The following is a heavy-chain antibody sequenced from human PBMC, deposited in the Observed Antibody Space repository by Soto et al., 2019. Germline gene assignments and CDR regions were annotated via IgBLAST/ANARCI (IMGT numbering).Heavy chain of an antibody. D-gene: IGHD3-16*01. V-gene: IGHV1-69*12. CDR2: ISPIFGTA. CDR3: SDLRLYWYFNL. Sequence: QVQLVQSGAEVKKPGSSVKVSCKASGGTFSSYAISWVRQAPGQGLAWMGGISPIFGTANYAQKFQGRVTITVDESTSTAYMVLSRLRSGDMSFYSCSDLRLYWYFNLWGRGLLVTVSS. J-gene: IGHJ2*01. CDR1: GGTFSSYA.